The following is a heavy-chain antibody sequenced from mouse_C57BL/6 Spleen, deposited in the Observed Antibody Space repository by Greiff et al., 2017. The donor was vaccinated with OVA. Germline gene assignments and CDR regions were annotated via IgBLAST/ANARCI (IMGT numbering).Heavy chain of an antibody. CDR2: ISSGGDYI. CDR3: TRDDNKGDLAD. CDR1: GFTFSSYA. Sequence: DVMLVESGEGLVKPGGSLKLSCAASGFTFSSYAMSWVRQTPEKRLEWVAYISSGGDYIYYADTVKGRFTISRDNARNTLYLQMSSLKSEDTAMDYCTRDDNKGDLADWGQGTLVTVSA. V-gene: IGHV5-9-1*02. J-gene: IGHJ3*01. D-gene: IGHD1-3*01.